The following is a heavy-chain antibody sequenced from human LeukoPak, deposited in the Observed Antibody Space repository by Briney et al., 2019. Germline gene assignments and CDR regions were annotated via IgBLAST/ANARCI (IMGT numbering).Heavy chain of an antibody. V-gene: IGHV3-7*01. CDR2: IKQDGSAK. CDR3: ARAFVSGNSDFGY. J-gene: IGHJ4*02. D-gene: IGHD4-23*01. Sequence: GGSLRLSCAASGFTFSSYWMTWVRQAPGKGLEWVANIKQDGSAKYYVGSVKGRFTISRDNAKNSLSLQMNSLRAEDTAVYYCARAFVSGNSDFGYWGQGTLVTVSS. CDR1: GFTFSSYW.